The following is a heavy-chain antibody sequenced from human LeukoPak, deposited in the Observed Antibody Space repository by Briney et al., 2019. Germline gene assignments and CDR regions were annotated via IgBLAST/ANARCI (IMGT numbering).Heavy chain of an antibody. Sequence: GGSLRLSCAASGFTFSNYNMNWVRQAPGKGLEWISYIARSSSPIYDADSVKGRFTISRDNAKNSPYLQMNSLRAEDTAVYYCARDRGGSGWPIFDSWGQGTLVTVSS. V-gene: IGHV3-48*01. J-gene: IGHJ4*02. CDR3: ARDRGGSGWPIFDS. D-gene: IGHD6-19*01. CDR2: IARSSSPI. CDR1: GFTFSNYN.